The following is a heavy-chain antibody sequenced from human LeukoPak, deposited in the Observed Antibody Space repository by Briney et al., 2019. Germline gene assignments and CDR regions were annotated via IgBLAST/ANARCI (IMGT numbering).Heavy chain of an antibody. CDR3: ASGNDI. CDR2: IIPIFGTA. D-gene: IGHD1-14*01. J-gene: IGHJ3*02. CDR1: GCTFSSYA. Sequence: VASVKVSCKASGCTFSSYAISWVRQAPGQGLEWMGGIIPIFGTANYAQKFQGRVTITTDESTSTAYMEPSSLRSEDTAVYYCASGNDIWGQGTMVTVSS. V-gene: IGHV1-69*05.